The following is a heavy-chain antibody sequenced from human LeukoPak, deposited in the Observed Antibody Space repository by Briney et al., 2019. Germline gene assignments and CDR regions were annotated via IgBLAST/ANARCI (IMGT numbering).Heavy chain of an antibody. Sequence: GASVKVSCKASGYTFTSYGISWVRQAPGQGLGWMGWISAYNGNTNYAQKLQGRVTMTTDTSTSTAYMELRSLRSDDTAVYYCARNTAMVRGTSPQDYWGQGTLVTVSS. D-gene: IGHD5-18*01. CDR1: GYTFTSYG. CDR2: ISAYNGNT. J-gene: IGHJ4*02. CDR3: ARNTAMVRGTSPQDY. V-gene: IGHV1-18*01.